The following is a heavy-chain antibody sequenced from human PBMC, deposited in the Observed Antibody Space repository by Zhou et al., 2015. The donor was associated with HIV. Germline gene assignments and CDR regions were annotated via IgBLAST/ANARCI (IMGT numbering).Heavy chain of an antibody. V-gene: IGHV1-69*06. Sequence: QVQLVQSGAELRKPGSSVKVSCKTSGAPFNTFALNWVRQAPGQGPEWMGTITPMFGTADYARKFQGRVSITADTSTRTGYMELNSLRYEDTAVYYCARSSGNNDYAFDIWGQGTKVFVSS. D-gene: IGHD3-22*01. J-gene: IGHJ3*02. CDR2: ITPMFGTA. CDR1: GAPFNTFA. CDR3: ARSSGNNDYAFDI.